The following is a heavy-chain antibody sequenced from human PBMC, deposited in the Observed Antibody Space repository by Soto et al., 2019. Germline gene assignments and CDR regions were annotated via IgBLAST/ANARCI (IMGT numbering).Heavy chain of an antibody. CDR3: AKSELYYYYGMDV. D-gene: IGHD1-7*01. Sequence: RRLSCAASGFTFDDYTMHWVRQAPGKGLEWVSLISWDGGSTYYADSVKGRFTISRDNSKNSLYLQMNSLRTEDTALYYCAKSELYYYYGMDVWGQGTTVTVSS. CDR1: GFTFDDYT. J-gene: IGHJ6*02. V-gene: IGHV3-43*01. CDR2: ISWDGGST.